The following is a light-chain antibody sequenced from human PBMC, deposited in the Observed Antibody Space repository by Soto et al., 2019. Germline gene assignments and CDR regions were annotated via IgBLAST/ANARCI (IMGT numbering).Light chain of an antibody. V-gene: IGLV1-40*01. CDR3: QSFDSSLKNVV. CDR1: SSNIGAGYE. J-gene: IGLJ2*01. Sequence: QSVLTQPPSVSGAPGQRVTISCTGSSSNIGAGYEVHWYQQLPGTAPKLLIYGNNNRPSGVPDRFSGSKSGTSASLAITGLQAEDEADYYCQSFDSSLKNVVFGGGTQLTVL. CDR2: GNN.